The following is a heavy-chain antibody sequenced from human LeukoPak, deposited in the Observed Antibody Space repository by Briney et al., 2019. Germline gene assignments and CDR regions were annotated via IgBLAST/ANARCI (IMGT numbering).Heavy chain of an antibody. CDR2: IWYDGSNK. J-gene: IGHJ4*02. V-gene: IGHV3-33*01. Sequence: GGSLRLSCAASGFTFSSYGVHWVRQAPGKGLEWVAVIWYDGSNKYYADSVKGRFTISRDNSKNTLYLQMNSLRAEDTAVYYCARGPGTTDYFDYWGQGTLVTVSS. CDR1: GFTFSSYG. CDR3: ARGPGTTDYFDY. D-gene: IGHD1-1*01.